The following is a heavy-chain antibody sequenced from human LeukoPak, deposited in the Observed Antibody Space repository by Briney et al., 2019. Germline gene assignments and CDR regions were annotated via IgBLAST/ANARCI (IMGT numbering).Heavy chain of an antibody. CDR3: ARDRAGRQSWVEFVL. D-gene: IGHD3-10*01. Sequence: GGSLRLSCRVSGLTVSTALMDWVRQAPGKGLAWVSLIYDDELTVYAESVKGRFTLYRDPSKKMVYLQMNSLRAEDSAIYYCARDRAGRQSWVEFVLWGQETLVTVPS. CDR2: IYDDELT. CDR1: GLTVSTAL. V-gene: IGHV3-53*05. J-gene: IGHJ5*02.